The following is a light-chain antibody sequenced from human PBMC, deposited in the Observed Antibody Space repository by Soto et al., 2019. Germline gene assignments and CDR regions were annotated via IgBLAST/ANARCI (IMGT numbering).Light chain of an antibody. CDR3: CSYTGSSTS. V-gene: IGLV2-23*01. Sequence: QSALTQPASVSGSPGQSITMSCAGASSDVGSYNLVSWYQQYPGKAPKLIIYEGNNRPSGVSNRFSGCGSGNTASLTISGLQAEDAADYYCCSYTGSSTSFGGGTKLTVL. CDR1: SSDVGSYNL. CDR2: EGN. J-gene: IGLJ3*02.